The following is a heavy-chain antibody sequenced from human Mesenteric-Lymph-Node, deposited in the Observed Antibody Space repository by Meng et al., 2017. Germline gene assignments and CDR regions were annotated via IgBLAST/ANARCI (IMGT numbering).Heavy chain of an antibody. CDR1: GGSISSGDYY. D-gene: IGHD2-21*01. CDR3: AREGRSHQVGVSVY. V-gene: IGHV4-30-4*01. CDR2: IYNSGST. Sequence: QVQFQASGYGSVRPSQTLSLTCAVSGGSISSGDYYWSWIRQPPGKGLEWIGYIYNSGSTYYNPSLKSRVTISVDTSKNQFSLKLRFVTAADTAVYYCAREGRSHQVGVSVYWGQGNLVTVSS. J-gene: IGHJ4*02.